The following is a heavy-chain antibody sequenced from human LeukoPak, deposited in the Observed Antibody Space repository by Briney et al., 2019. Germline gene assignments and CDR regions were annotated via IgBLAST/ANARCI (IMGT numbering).Heavy chain of an antibody. CDR3: VKVSGYSYGYFDF. CDR1: GFTFDDYA. J-gene: IGHJ4*02. CDR2: ISWNSGSI. V-gene: IGHV3-9*01. D-gene: IGHD5-18*01. Sequence: SLRLSCLASGFTFDDYAMHWVRQAPGKGLEWVSGISWNSGSIDYADSVKGRFTITRDNAKKSLNLQMNSLRPEDTALYYCVKVSGYSYGYFDFWGQGTLVTVSS.